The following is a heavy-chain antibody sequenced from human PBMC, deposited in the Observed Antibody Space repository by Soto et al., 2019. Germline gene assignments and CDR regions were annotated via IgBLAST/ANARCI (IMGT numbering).Heavy chain of an antibody. D-gene: IGHD2-15*01. CDR3: ARPDCSGGTCYSAIVLPDS. V-gene: IGHV1-18*01. J-gene: IGHJ4*02. CDR2: INLYRGRT. Sequence: GASVKVSCKAAGYTFTNYAISWVRQAPGQGLEWMGWINLYRGRTNYAQKFQDRITMTTDTSTSTAYMELRSLRSDDTAVYYCARPDCSGGTCYSAIVLPDSWGQGTLVTVSS. CDR1: GYTFTNYA.